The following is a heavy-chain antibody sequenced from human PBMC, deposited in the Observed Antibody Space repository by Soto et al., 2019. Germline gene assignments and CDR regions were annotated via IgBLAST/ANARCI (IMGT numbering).Heavy chain of an antibody. V-gene: IGHV3-23*01. CDR3: AKASLEGSYGSIYYYGMDV. D-gene: IGHD5-18*01. CDR1: GFTFSSYA. Sequence: GGSLRLSCAASGFTFSSYAMSWVRQAPGKGLEWVSAISGSGGSTYYADSVKGRFTISRDNSKNTLYLQMNSLRAEDTAVYYCAKASLEGSYGSIYYYGMDVWGQGTMVTVSS. CDR2: ISGSGGST. J-gene: IGHJ6*02.